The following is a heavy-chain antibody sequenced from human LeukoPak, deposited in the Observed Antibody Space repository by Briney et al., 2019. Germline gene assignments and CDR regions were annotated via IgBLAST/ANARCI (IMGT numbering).Heavy chain of an antibody. D-gene: IGHD1-1*01. CDR1: GIVFSDYY. Sequence: GGSLRLSCAASGIVFSDYYMTWVRQAPGKGLESISYISYTGRTIHYADSAKGRFTISRDNAQKSLYLQMNSLRADDTAVYYCARRTALTGIIDLWGQGTVVSVSS. CDR2: ISYTGRTI. V-gene: IGHV3-11*04. CDR3: ARRTALTGIIDL. J-gene: IGHJ5*02.